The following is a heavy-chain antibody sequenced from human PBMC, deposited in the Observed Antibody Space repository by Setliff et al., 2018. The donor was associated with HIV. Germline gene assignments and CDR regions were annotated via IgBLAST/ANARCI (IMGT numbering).Heavy chain of an antibody. CDR2: IYYSGST. Sequence: ASETLSLTCTVSGGSISSYYWSWIRQPPGKGLEWIVYIYYSGSTNYNPSLKSRVTISVDTSKNQFSLKLSSVTAADTAVYYCARQGYCSGGSCYWFDPWGQGTLVTVSS. J-gene: IGHJ5*02. V-gene: IGHV4-59*08. CDR1: GGSISSYY. CDR3: ARQGYCSGGSCYWFDP. D-gene: IGHD2-15*01.